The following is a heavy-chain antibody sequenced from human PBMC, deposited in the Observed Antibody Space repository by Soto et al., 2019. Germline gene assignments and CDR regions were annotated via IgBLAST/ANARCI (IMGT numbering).Heavy chain of an antibody. CDR3: ARDNWNTV. CDR1: GFTFSNYW. Sequence: EVQLVESGGGLVQPGGSLSLSCAASGFTFSNYWMHWVRQAPGKGLVWVSRVNGDGSGTFYADSVKGRFTISRDNAENTVFLKMNSLRAEDTAVYYCARDNWNTVWGQGTMVTVSS. V-gene: IGHV3-74*01. J-gene: IGHJ3*01. D-gene: IGHD1-20*01. CDR2: VNGDGSGT.